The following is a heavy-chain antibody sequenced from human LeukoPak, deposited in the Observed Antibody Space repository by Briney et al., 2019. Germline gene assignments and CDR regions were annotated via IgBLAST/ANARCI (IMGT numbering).Heavy chain of an antibody. D-gene: IGHD6-13*01. Sequence: PGGSLRLSCAASGFTFSSYAMSWVRHAPGKGLEWFSAISGSGGSTYYADSVKGRFTISRDNSKNTLYLQMNSLRAEDTAVYYCAKDLEGIAAALVDYWGQGTLVTVSS. CDR1: GFTFSSYA. J-gene: IGHJ4*02. V-gene: IGHV3-23*01. CDR2: ISGSGGST. CDR3: AKDLEGIAAALVDY.